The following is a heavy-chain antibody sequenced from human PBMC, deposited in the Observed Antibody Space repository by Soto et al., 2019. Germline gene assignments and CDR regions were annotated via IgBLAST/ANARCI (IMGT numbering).Heavy chain of an antibody. CDR3: ASHPPYCSSPSCSDY. V-gene: IGHV4-30-2*01. Sequence: QLQLQESGSGLVKPSQTLSLTCAVSGGSISSGGYSWSWIRQPPGKGLEGIGYIYHSGSTYYNPSLKSRVSISGDRSNNQFSLKLRSVTAADTAVYYCASHPPYCSSPSCSDYWGQGILVTVSS. CDR2: IYHSGST. D-gene: IGHD2-2*01. J-gene: IGHJ4*02. CDR1: GGSISSGGYS.